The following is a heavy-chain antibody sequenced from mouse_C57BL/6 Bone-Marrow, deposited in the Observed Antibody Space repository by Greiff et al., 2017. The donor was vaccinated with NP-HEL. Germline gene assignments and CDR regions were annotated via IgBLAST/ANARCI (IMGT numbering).Heavy chain of an antibody. CDR3: AGLGGLRRRAWFAY. CDR2: ISGGGGNT. D-gene: IGHD2-4*01. J-gene: IGHJ3*01. Sequence: EVKLMESGGGLVKPGGSLKLSCAASGFTFSSYTMSWVRQTPEKRLEWVATISGGGGNTYYPDSVKGRFTISRDNAKNTLYLQMRRLRSEDTALYSCAGLGGLRRRAWFAYWGRGTLVTVSA. CDR1: GFTFSSYT. V-gene: IGHV5-9*01.